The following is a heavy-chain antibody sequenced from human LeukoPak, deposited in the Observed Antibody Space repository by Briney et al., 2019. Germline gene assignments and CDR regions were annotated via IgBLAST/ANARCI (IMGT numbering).Heavy chain of an antibody. CDR3: ARGGDSSGYYYPIDY. CDR2: IYHSGST. Sequence: PSETLSLTCAVSGGSISSGGYSWSWIRQPPGKGLEWFGYIYHSGSTYYNPSLKSRVTISVDRSKNQFSLKLSSVTAADTAVYYCARGGDSSGYYYPIDYWGQGTLVTVSS. V-gene: IGHV4-30-2*01. CDR1: GGSISSGGYS. D-gene: IGHD3-22*01. J-gene: IGHJ4*02.